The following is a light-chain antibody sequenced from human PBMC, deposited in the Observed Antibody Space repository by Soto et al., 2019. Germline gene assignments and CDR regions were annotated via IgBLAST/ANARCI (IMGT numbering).Light chain of an antibody. Sequence: EIVLTQSPGTLSLSPGDRATLSCRASQSVNSNYLAWYQRKPGQAPRLLIYGASNRATDIPYRFSASGSGTDFTLTITRLEAEDFAVYYCQQYDNTPPTFGQGTKVEVK. J-gene: IGKJ1*01. V-gene: IGKV3-20*01. CDR2: GAS. CDR3: QQYDNTPPT. CDR1: QSVNSNY.